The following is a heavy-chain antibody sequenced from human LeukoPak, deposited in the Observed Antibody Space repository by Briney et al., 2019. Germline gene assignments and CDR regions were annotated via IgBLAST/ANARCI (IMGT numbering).Heavy chain of an antibody. D-gene: IGHD4-17*01. J-gene: IGHJ5*02. CDR2: ISAYNGNT. V-gene: IGHV1-18*01. Sequence: ASVKVSCKASGFTFTNYGIRWVRQAPGQWLEWMGWISAYNGNTNYAQKFQGRITLTTDTSTGTAYMELRGLRSDDTAVYYCAREASRSYGGYAKREFDPWGQGTLVTVSS. CDR1: GFTFTNYG. CDR3: AREASRSYGGYAKREFDP.